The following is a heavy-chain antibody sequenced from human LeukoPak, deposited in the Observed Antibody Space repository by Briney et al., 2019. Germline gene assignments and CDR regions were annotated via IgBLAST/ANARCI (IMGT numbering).Heavy chain of an antibody. D-gene: IGHD3-10*01. CDR1: GYSISSGYY. J-gene: IGHJ6*04. CDR2: MSHDRGT. CDR3: ASYYASGVSAYNYYGMDV. V-gene: IGHV4-38-2*01. Sequence: SETLSLTCAVSGYSISSGYYWGWIRQPPGKGLEWIGSMSHDRGTYYNPSLKSRVTISMDTSKNQFSLRLSSVTAADTAVYYCASYYASGVSAYNYYGMDVWGKGTTVTVSS.